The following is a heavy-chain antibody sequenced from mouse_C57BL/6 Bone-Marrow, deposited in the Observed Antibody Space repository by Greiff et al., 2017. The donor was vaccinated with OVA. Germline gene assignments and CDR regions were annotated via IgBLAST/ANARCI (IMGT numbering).Heavy chain of an antibody. Sequence: EVKVVESGAELVRPGSSVKMSCTTSGYTFTSYGINWVKQRPGQGLEWIGYIYIGNGYTEYTAKFKDKATLTSDTSSSTAYMQLSSLTSEDSAIESGARDETGRGDYGGQGTAVTVSA. CDR3: ARDETGRGDY. CDR1: GYTFTSYG. CDR2: IYIGNGYT. D-gene: IGHD4-1*01. V-gene: IGHV1-58*01. J-gene: IGHJ4*01.